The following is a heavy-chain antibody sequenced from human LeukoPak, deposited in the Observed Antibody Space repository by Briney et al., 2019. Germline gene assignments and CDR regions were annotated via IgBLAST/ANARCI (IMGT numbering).Heavy chain of an antibody. Sequence: GGSLRLSCAASGFTVSSNYMSWVRQAPGKGLEWVSVIYSGGSTYYADSVKGRFTISRDNSKNTLYLQMNSLRAEDTAVYYCARAGSGSYWDFDYWGQGTLVTVSS. J-gene: IGHJ4*02. CDR2: IYSGGST. CDR3: ARAGSGSYWDFDY. V-gene: IGHV3-53*01. CDR1: GFTVSSNY. D-gene: IGHD1-26*01.